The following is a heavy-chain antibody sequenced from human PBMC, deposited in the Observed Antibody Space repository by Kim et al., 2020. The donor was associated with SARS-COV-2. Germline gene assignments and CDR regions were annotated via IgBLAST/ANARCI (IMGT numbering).Heavy chain of an antibody. J-gene: IGHJ3*02. CDR3: VWAGTTNDAFDI. Sequence: RYSPSFQGQVTISADKSISTAYLQWSSLKASDTAMYYCVWAGTTNDAFDIWGQGTMVTVSS. V-gene: IGHV5-51*01. D-gene: IGHD1-7*01.